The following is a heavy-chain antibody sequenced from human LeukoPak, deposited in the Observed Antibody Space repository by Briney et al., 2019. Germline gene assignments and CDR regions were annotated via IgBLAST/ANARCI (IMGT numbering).Heavy chain of an antibody. CDR2: ISAYNGNT. CDR1: GYTFTSYG. Sequence: GGSVKVSCMASGYTFTSYGISWVRQAPGQGLEWMGWISAYNGNTNYAQKLQGRVTMTTDTSTSTAYIELRSLRSDDTAVYYCARVSCSGGSCYGFFDPWGQGTLVTVSS. J-gene: IGHJ5*02. D-gene: IGHD2-15*01. V-gene: IGHV1-18*04. CDR3: ARVSCSGGSCYGFFDP.